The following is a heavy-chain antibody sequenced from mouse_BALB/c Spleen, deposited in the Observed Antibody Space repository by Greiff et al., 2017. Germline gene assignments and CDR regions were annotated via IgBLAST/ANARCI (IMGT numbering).Heavy chain of an antibody. V-gene: IGHV5-6-5*01. Sequence: EVKLVESGGGLVKPGGSLKLSCAASGFTFSSYAMSWVRQTPEKRLEWVASISSGGSTYYPDSVKGRFTISRANARNILYLQMSSLRSEDTAMYYCARYDYDGFAYWGQGTLVTVSA. J-gene: IGHJ3*01. CDR3: ARYDYDGFAY. D-gene: IGHD2-4*01. CDR2: ISSGGST. CDR1: GFTFSSYA.